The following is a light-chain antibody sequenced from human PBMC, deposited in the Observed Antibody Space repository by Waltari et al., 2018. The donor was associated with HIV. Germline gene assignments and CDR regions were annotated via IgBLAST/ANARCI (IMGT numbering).Light chain of an antibody. CDR2: EVS. CDR3: SSYTSISTVV. J-gene: IGLJ2*01. CDR1: SSDVGSYNR. V-gene: IGLV2-18*02. Sequence: QSALTQPPSVSGSPGQSVTISCTGTSSDVGSYNRVSWYQQPPGTAPKLMIYEVSNRPSGVPDRFSGSKSGNTASLTSSGLQAEDEADYYCSSYTSISTVVFGGGTKLTVL.